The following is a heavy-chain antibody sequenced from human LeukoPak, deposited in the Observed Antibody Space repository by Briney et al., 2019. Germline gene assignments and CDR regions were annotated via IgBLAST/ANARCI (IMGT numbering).Heavy chain of an antibody. CDR1: GGSISSYY. CDR2: INYSGRT. J-gene: IGHJ4*02. Sequence: SETLSLTCTVSGGSISSYYWSWIRQPPGKGLEWIGYINYSGRTNYNPSLKSRVTISVDTSKNQFSLKLYSVTAADTAVYYCARDGSYDILTGYYKGYYFDYWGQGTLVTVSS. V-gene: IGHV4-59*12. CDR3: ARDGSYDILTGYYKGYYFDY. D-gene: IGHD3-9*01.